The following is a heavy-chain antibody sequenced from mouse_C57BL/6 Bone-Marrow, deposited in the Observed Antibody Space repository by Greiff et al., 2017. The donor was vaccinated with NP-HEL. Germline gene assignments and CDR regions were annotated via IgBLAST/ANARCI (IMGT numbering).Heavy chain of an antibody. Sequence: QVQLKQPGAELVMPGASVKLSCKASGYTFTSYWMHWVKQRPGQGLEWIGEIDPSDSYTNYNQKFKGKSTLTVDKSSSTAYMQLSSLTSEDSAVYYCARLRYGAMDYWGQGTSVTVSS. D-gene: IGHD2-14*01. CDR2: IDPSDSYT. CDR1: GYTFTSYW. V-gene: IGHV1-69*01. CDR3: ARLRYGAMDY. J-gene: IGHJ4*01.